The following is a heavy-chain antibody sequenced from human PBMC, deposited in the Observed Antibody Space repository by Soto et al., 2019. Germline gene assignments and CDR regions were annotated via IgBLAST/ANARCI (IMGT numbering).Heavy chain of an antibody. CDR3: ARNLYAHLIDY. CDR2: IYPGDSDT. J-gene: IGHJ4*02. CDR1: GYSFTSYW. V-gene: IGHV5-51*01. Sequence: GESLKISCKGSGYSFTSYWIGWVRQMPGKGLEWRGIIYPGDSDTRYSPSFQGQVTISADKSISTAYLQWGSLKASDTAMYYCARNLYAHLIDYWGQGTLVTVSS. D-gene: IGHD2-8*01.